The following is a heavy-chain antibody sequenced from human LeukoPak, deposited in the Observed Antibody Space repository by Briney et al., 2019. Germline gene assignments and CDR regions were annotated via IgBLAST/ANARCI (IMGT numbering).Heavy chain of an antibody. CDR2: IYQSGST. J-gene: IGHJ4*02. CDR1: GYSISSGYY. CDR3: ATHELTTVGPDLFDY. D-gene: IGHD4-11*01. Sequence: SETLSLTCAVSGYSISSGYYWGWIRPHPGKGREWIGIIYQSGSTYYNPSLKRRVTISADTSKNQFSLKLSSVTAADTSLYYFATHELTTVGPDLFDYWGRETLVTVSS. V-gene: IGHV4-38-2*01.